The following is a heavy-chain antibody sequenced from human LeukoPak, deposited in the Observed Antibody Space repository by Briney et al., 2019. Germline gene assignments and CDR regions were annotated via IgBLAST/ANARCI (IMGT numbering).Heavy chain of an antibody. CDR3: AKKSQAAAGPSYFDY. D-gene: IGHD6-13*01. CDR1: GFIFSSYS. J-gene: IGHJ4*02. Sequence: GGSLRLSCAASGFIFSSYSMSWVRQAPGKGLEWVSAISSSGGNTYYADSVKGRFTISRDNSKNTLYLQMNSLRAEDTAVYYCAKKSQAAAGPSYFDYWGQGTLVTVSS. CDR2: ISSSGGNT. V-gene: IGHV3-23*01.